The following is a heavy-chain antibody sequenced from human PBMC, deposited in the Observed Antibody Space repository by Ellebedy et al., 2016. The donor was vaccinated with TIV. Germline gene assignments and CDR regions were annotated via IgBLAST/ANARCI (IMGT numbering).Heavy chain of an antibody. V-gene: IGHV3-23*01. Sequence: PGGSLRLSCVVYGFTFSTYAMRFFRQETGKGLEWVAALTTGGVTYYADSVKGRFTISRDSSKNTLYLQMNGLRVEDTAIYFCAKDSGRSGWISDYWGQGTLVTVSS. D-gene: IGHD3-10*01. CDR2: LTTGGVT. CDR1: GFTFSTYA. J-gene: IGHJ4*02. CDR3: AKDSGRSGWISDY.